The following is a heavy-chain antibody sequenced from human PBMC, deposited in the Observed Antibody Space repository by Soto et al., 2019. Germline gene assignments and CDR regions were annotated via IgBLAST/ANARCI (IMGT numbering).Heavy chain of an antibody. J-gene: IGHJ6*02. CDR2: TYYRSKWYN. V-gene: IGHV6-1*01. D-gene: IGHD3-10*01. CDR3: ARAGPDYYYYGLDV. Sequence: HTLSLTCAVSGDSVSTNIAAWNWIRQSPSRGLEWLGRTYYRSKWYNDYAVSVKSRININADTSKNQISLQLNSVTPEDTAVYYCARAGPDYYYYGLDVWGQGTTVTVSS. CDR1: GDSVSTNIAA.